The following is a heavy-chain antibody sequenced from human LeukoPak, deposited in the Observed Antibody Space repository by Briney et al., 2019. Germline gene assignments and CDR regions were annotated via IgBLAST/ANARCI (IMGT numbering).Heavy chain of an antibody. J-gene: IGHJ4*02. Sequence: GGSLRLSCAASGFTFNRYNMNWVRRAPGKGLEWVSSISTSSSYIYYADSVRGRFTISRDNSKNTLYLQMNSLRAEDTAVYYCAKDRPAGYWGQGTLVTVSS. CDR2: ISTSSSYI. CDR3: AKDRPAGY. CDR1: GFTFNRYN. V-gene: IGHV3-21*04.